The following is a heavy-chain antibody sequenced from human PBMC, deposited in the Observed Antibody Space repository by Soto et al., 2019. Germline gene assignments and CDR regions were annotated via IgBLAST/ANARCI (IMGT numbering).Heavy chain of an antibody. Sequence: GGSLRLSCAASGFTFSSYGMHWVRQAPGKGLEWVAVISYDGSNKYYADSVKGRFTISRDNSKNTLYLQMNSLRAEDTAVYYCARYSSSWYGFGDYYYYYYMDVWGKGTTVTVSS. CDR3: ARYSSSWYGFGDYYYYYYMDV. D-gene: IGHD6-13*01. J-gene: IGHJ6*03. V-gene: IGHV3-30*03. CDR2: ISYDGSNK. CDR1: GFTFSSYG.